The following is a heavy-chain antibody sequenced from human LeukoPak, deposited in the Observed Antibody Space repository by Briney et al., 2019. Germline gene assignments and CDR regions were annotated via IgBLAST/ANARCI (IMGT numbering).Heavy chain of an antibody. J-gene: IGHJ4*02. V-gene: IGHV3-11*04. CDR1: GLNFGDFA. CDR2: ISGSGSTI. D-gene: IGHD1-26*01. CDR3: ARTTD. Sequence: GGSLRLSCTTSGLNFGDFAMSWIRQAPGKGLEWVSFISGSGSTIYYADSVKGRFTISRDNAKNSLYLQMNSLRAEDTAVYYCARTTDWGQGTLVSVSS.